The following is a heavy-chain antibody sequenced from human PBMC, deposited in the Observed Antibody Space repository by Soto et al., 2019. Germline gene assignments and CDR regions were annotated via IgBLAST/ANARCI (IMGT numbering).Heavy chain of an antibody. CDR1: GFTFSSYG. V-gene: IGHV3-30*18. Sequence: GGSLRLSCAASGFTFSSYGMHWVRQAPGKGLEWVAVISSDGSNKYYVDSVKGRFTISRDNSKNMLYLQMSSLRPEDTAVYYCAKDANWNYEEKYYFDYWGQGTQVTVSS. J-gene: IGHJ4*02. CDR2: ISSDGSNK. CDR3: AKDANWNYEEKYYFDY. D-gene: IGHD1-7*01.